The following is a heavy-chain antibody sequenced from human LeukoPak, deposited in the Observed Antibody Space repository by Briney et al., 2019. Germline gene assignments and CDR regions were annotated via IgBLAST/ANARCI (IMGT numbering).Heavy chain of an antibody. CDR3: ARDINCSGGSCYMP. D-gene: IGHD2-15*01. V-gene: IGHV4-39*07. J-gene: IGHJ5*02. CDR2: IYYSGST. CDR1: GGSISSSSYY. Sequence: SETLSLTCTVSGGSISSSSYYWGWIRQPPGKGLEWIGSIYYSGSTYSNPSLRSRVTISVDTSKNQFSLKLSSVTAADTAVYYCARDINCSGGSCYMPWGQGTLVTVSS.